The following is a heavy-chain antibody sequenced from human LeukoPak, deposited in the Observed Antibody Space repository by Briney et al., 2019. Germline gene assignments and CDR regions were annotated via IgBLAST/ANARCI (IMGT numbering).Heavy chain of an antibody. D-gene: IGHD6-13*01. CDR2: IYTSGST. J-gene: IGHJ4*02. V-gene: IGHV4-61*02. Sequence: PSETLSLTCTVSGGSISSGSYYWSWIRQPAGKGLEWIGRIYTSGSTNYNPSLKSRVTISVDTSKNQFSLKLSSVTAADTAVYYRARSYSAAGIDYWGQGTLVTVSS. CDR3: ARSYSAAGIDY. CDR1: GGSISSGSYY.